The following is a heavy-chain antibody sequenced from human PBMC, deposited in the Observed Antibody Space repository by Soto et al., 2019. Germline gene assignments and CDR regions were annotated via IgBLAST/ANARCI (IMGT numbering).Heavy chain of an antibody. V-gene: IGHV1-2*02. CDR3: EREQKNGFDS. CDR1: GYTFTGYY. Sequence: QVQLVQSGAEVKKPGASVKVSCKASGYTFTGYYMHWVRQAPGQGLEWMGWINPNNGDTKYAQRFQGRVTVTRDTSSSTVYMELMRLTSDDTAVYYCEREQKNGFDSWGQGTLVTVSS. J-gene: IGHJ5*01. CDR2: INPNNGDT.